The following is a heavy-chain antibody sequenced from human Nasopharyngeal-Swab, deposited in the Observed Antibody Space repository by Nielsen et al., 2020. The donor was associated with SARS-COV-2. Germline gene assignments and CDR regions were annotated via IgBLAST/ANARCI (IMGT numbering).Heavy chain of an antibody. D-gene: IGHD3-3*01. Sequence: GESLKISCAASGFTFSSYSMNWVRQAPGKGLEWVSSISSSSSYIYYADSVKGRFTIARDNAKNSLYLQMNSLRAEDTAVYYCARGTAEYYDFWSGYSNPWEYFQHWGQGTLVTVSS. J-gene: IGHJ1*01. CDR1: GFTFSSYS. CDR2: ISSSSSYI. V-gene: IGHV3-21*06. CDR3: ARGTAEYYDFWSGYSNPWEYFQH.